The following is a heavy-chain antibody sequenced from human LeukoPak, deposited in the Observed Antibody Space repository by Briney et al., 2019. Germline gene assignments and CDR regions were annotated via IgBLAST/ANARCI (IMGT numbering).Heavy chain of an antibody. D-gene: IGHD3-22*01. V-gene: IGHV7-4-1*02. J-gene: IGHJ4*02. CDR1: GYTFTGYY. Sequence: ASVKVSCKASGYTFTGYYMHWVRQAPGQGLEYMGWVNTNTGNPTYAQGFTGRFVFSSDSSVGTAYLQITSLKADDSAIYFCASCNDSSGYFAYWGQGTLVTVSS. CDR2: VNTNTGNP. CDR3: ASCNDSSGYFAY.